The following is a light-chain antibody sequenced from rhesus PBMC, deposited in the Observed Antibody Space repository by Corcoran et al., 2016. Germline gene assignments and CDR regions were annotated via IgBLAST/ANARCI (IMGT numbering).Light chain of an antibody. CDR3: QQYNSAPLT. V-gene: IGKV1-37*01. Sequence: DIQMTQSPSSLSASVGDRVTITCRASQGISSNLAWYQQKPGKAPKSLYYHASTLERGVPSRFSGSGSGTEFTLTISSLQSEDFATYYCQQYNSAPLTFSGGTKVEIK. CDR1: QGISSN. CDR2: HAS. J-gene: IGKJ4*01.